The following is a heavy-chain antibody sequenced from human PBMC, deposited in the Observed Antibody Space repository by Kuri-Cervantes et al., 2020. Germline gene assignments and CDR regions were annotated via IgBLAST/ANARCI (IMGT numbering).Heavy chain of an antibody. D-gene: IGHD1-7*01. Sequence: GGSLRLSCAASGFTFSGYSMNWVRQAPGKGLEWVSYISSSSSTIYYADSVKGRFTISRDNAKNSLYLQMNSLRDEDTAVYYCARAREEGELRYYYYYMDVWGKGTTVTVSS. CDR3: ARAREEGELRYYYYYMDV. V-gene: IGHV3-48*02. CDR2: ISSSSSTI. CDR1: GFTFSGYS. J-gene: IGHJ6*03.